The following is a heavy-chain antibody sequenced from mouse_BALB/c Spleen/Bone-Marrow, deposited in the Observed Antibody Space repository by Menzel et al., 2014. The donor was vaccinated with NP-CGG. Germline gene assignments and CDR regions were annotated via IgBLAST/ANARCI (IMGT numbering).Heavy chain of an antibody. CDR1: GYAFSNYG. CDR3: ASVYDYGRGYAMDY. Sequence: QVQLKESGAEVMRPGSSVIISCKASGYAFSNYGMNWVKQRPGQGLEWIGQIYPGDGDTNYNGKFKGRVTLTADKSSSTAYMQLSSLTSEDSAVYFCASVYDYGRGYAMDYWGQGTSVTVSS. D-gene: IGHD2-4*01. V-gene: IGHV1-80*01. J-gene: IGHJ4*01. CDR2: IYPGDGDT.